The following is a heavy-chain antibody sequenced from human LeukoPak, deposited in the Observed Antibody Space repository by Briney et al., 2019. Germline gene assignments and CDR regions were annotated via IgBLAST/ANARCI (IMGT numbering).Heavy chain of an antibody. CDR1: GFTFSSYA. CDR3: AREINDSVIDY. Sequence: GGSLRLSCAASGFTFSSYAMHWVRQAPGKGLEWVAVISYDGSNKYYADSVKGRFTIPRDNSKNTLYLQMNSLRAEDTAVYYCAREINDSVIDYWGQGTLVTVSS. V-gene: IGHV3-30*04. CDR2: ISYDGSNK. J-gene: IGHJ4*02. D-gene: IGHD3-3*01.